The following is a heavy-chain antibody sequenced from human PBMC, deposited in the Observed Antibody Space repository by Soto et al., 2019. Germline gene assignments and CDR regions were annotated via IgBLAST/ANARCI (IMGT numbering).Heavy chain of an antibody. V-gene: IGHV3-72*01. D-gene: IGHD2-2*02. J-gene: IGHJ4*02. Sequence: GWSLRLSCASSVFTFIDHYMDWVRQAPGKGLEGVGRTRSKANRYTTEYAASVKGRFTISRDDSKNSLYLQMNSLKTEDTAVYYCVRGPVVPGAVLDLYYLDYWGRGTLVTVSS. CDR3: VRGPVVPGAVLDLYYLDY. CDR1: VFTFIDHY. CDR2: TRSKANRYTT.